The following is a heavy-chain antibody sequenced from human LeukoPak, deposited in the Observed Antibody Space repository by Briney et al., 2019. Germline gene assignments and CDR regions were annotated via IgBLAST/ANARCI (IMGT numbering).Heavy chain of an antibody. J-gene: IGHJ4*02. Sequence: SETLSLTCTVSGGSNSSYYWSWIRQPPGKGLEWIGYIYYSGSTNYNPSLKSRVTISVDTSKNQFSLKLSSVTAADTAVYYCAGHYGDYVPRYWGQGTLVTVSS. V-gene: IGHV4-59*01. CDR1: GGSNSSYY. D-gene: IGHD4-17*01. CDR3: AGHYGDYVPRY. CDR2: IYYSGST.